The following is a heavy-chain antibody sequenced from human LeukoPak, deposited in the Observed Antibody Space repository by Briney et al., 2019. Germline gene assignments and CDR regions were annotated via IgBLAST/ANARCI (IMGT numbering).Heavy chain of an antibody. V-gene: IGHV4-59*01. CDR3: ARGPTFKWELLYYFDY. D-gene: IGHD1-26*01. J-gene: IGHJ4*02. Sequence: SETLSLTCTVSGGSISSYYWSWLRQPPGKGLEWIGYIYYSGSTNYNPSLKSRVTISVDTSKNQFSLKLSSVTAADTAVYYCARGPTFKWELLYYFDYWGQGTLVTVSS. CDR2: IYYSGST. CDR1: GGSISSYY.